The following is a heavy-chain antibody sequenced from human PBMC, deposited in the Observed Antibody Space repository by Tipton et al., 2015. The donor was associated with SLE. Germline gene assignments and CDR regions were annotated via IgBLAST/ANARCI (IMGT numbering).Heavy chain of an antibody. D-gene: IGHD3-3*02. J-gene: IGHJ3*02. CDR3: AREGGDILGDAFDI. CDR1: GGSISNYY. Sequence: TLSLTCTVSGGSISNYYWSWIRQPPGKGLEWIGYIHNSGRTNYHPSLKSRVTMSVDTPKNQFSLKLTSVTAGDTAVYYCAREGGDILGDAFDIWGRGTMVTVSS. CDR2: IHNSGRT. V-gene: IGHV4-59*01.